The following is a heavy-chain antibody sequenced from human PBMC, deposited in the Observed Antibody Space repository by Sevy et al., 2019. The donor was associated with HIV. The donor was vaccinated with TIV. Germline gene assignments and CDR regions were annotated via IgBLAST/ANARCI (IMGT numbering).Heavy chain of an antibody. D-gene: IGHD6-13*01. CDR3: ARDIAAAGTYYGMDV. J-gene: IGHJ6*02. V-gene: IGHV3-48*01. CDR2: ISSSSSTI. CDR1: GFTFSSYS. Sequence: GGSLRLSCAASGFTFSSYSMNWVRQAPGKGLEWVSYISSSSSTIYYADSVKGRFTISRDNAKNSLYLQMNSLRAEDTAVYYCARDIAAAGTYYGMDVWGQGTTVNVSS.